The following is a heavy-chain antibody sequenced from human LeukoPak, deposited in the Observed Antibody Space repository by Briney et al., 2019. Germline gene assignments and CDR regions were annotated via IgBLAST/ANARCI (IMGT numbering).Heavy chain of an antibody. CDR2: IKQDGSEK. D-gene: IGHD1-26*01. V-gene: IGHV3-7*01. J-gene: IGHJ3*02. CDR3: ARESGSYGDAFDI. CDR1: GFTFSSYW. Sequence: GGSLRLSCAASGFTFSSYWMSWVRQAPGKGPERVANIKQDGSEKYYVDSVKGRFTISRDNAKNSLYLQMNSLRAEDTAVYYCARESGSYGDAFDIWGQGTMVTVSS.